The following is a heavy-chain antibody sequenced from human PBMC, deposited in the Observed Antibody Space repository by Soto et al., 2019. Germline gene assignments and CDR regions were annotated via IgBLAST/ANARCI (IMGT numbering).Heavy chain of an antibody. J-gene: IGHJ4*02. CDR2: ISYDGSNK. V-gene: IGHV3-30*18. CDR3: AKDRGYSGSYWRFDY. CDR1: GFTFGSYG. Sequence: QVQLVESGGGVVQPGRSLRLSCAASGFTFGSYGMHWVRQAPGKGLEWVAVISYDGSNKYYADSVKGRFTISRDNSKNTLYLQMNSLRAEDTAVYYCAKDRGYSGSYWRFDYWGQGTLVTVSS. D-gene: IGHD1-26*01.